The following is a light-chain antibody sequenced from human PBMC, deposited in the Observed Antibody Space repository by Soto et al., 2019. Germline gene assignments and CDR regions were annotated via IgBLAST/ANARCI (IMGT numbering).Light chain of an antibody. CDR2: GNT. Sequence: QSVQTQPPSVSGAPGQRVTISCTGSSSNIGAGYDVHWYQQLPGRAPKRLIYGNTNRPSGVPDRFSGSKSGTSASLAITGLQAEDEADYYCLSFDSSLSVVFGGGTQLTVL. CDR1: SSNIGAGYD. V-gene: IGLV1-40*01. J-gene: IGLJ2*01. CDR3: LSFDSSLSVV.